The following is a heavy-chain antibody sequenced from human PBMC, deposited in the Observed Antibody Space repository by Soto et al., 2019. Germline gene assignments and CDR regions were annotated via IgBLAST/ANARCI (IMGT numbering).Heavy chain of an antibody. D-gene: IGHD2-8*01. J-gene: IGHJ5*02. CDR1: GFSLSTSGVG. CDR2: IYWNDDK. CDR3: AHRRLGVPFKFPNWFDP. Sequence: SGPTLVNPTQTLTLTCTFSGFSLSTSGVGVGWIRQPPGKALEWLALIYWNDDKRYSPSLKSRLTITKDTSKNQVVLTMTNMDPVDTATYYCAHRRLGVPFKFPNWFDPWGQGTLVTVSS. V-gene: IGHV2-5*01.